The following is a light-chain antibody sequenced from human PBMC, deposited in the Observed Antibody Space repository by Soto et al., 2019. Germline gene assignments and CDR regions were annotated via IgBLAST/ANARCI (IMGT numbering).Light chain of an antibody. CDR3: AAWDDSLSGWV. Sequence: QSVLTQPPSASGTPGQRVTISCSCSSSNIVTNHVYWYQHLPGTAPKLLIYRNSLRPSGVPDRFSGSKSGTSASLAISGIRSEDEADYYCAAWDDSLSGWVFGGGTKVTVL. V-gene: IGLV1-47*01. J-gene: IGLJ3*02. CDR1: SSNIVTNH. CDR2: RNS.